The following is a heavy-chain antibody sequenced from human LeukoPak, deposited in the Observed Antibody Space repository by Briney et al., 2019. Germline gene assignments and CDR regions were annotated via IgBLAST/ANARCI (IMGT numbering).Heavy chain of an antibody. V-gene: IGHV3-7*01. J-gene: IGHJ6*02. Sequence: GGSLRLSCAASGFTFSSYWMSWVRQAPGKGLEWVANIKQDGSEKYYVDSVKGRFTISRDNAKNSLYLQMNGLRAEDTAVYYCARDNRGYYTGTYYYGMDVWGQGTTVTVSS. CDR2: IKQDGSEK. D-gene: IGHD3-3*01. CDR3: ARDNRGYYTGTYYYGMDV. CDR1: GFTFSSYW.